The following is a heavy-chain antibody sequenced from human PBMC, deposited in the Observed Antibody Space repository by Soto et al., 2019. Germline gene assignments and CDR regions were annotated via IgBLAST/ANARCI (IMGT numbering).Heavy chain of an antibody. Sequence: GGSLRLSCAASGFTFSSYAMHWVRQAPGKGLEYVSAISSNGGSTYYANSVKGRFTISRDNSKNTLYLQMGSLRAEDMAVYYCARGRGPRLAARAYWGQGTLVTVSS. D-gene: IGHD6-6*01. V-gene: IGHV3-64*01. J-gene: IGHJ4*02. CDR2: ISSNGGST. CDR3: ARGRGPRLAARAY. CDR1: GFTFSSYA.